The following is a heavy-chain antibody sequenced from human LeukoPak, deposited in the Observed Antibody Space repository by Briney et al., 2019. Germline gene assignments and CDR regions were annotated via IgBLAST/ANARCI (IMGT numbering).Heavy chain of an antibody. D-gene: IGHD2-8*01. Sequence: SETLTLTCTVSGASISGYYWTWIRQPPGKGLEWIGCIYYTGSTNYNPSLKSRVTISVDTSKKQFSLKLGSVTAVDTAVYYCARGGYTYGHDYWGQGTLVFVSS. CDR3: ARGGYTYGHDY. V-gene: IGHV4-59*01. CDR1: GASISGYY. CDR2: IYYTGST. J-gene: IGHJ4*02.